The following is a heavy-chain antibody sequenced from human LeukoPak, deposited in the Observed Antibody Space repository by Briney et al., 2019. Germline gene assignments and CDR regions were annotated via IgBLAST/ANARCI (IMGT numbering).Heavy chain of an antibody. CDR3: ARFSSTSYYYGMDV. V-gene: IGHV3-23*01. CDR2: ISGSGGST. D-gene: IGHD2-2*01. J-gene: IGHJ6*02. CDR1: GFPFTSYA. Sequence: GGSLRLSCAASGFPFTSYAMSWVRQAPGKGLEWVSAISGSGGSTYYADSVKGRFTLSRDNSKNTLLLQMNSPRAEDSAVYYCARFSSTSYYYGMDVWGQGTTVTVSS.